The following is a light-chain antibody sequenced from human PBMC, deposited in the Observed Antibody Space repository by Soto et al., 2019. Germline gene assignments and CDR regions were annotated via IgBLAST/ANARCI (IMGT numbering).Light chain of an antibody. CDR1: TGAVTSGHY. CDR2: DTS. Sequence: QAVVTQEPSLTVSPGGTVTLTCGSNTGAVTSGHYPCWLQQKPGQAPRTLIFDTSNKHSWTPARFSGSLLGGKAALTLSGAQPEDEAEYYCLLSYNGIRVFGTGTKLTVL. CDR3: LLSYNGIRV. V-gene: IGLV7-46*01. J-gene: IGLJ1*01.